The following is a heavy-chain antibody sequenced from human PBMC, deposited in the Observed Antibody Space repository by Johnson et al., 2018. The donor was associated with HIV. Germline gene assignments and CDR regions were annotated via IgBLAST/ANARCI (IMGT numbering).Heavy chain of an antibody. D-gene: IGHD6-19*01. Sequence: VQLVESGGGLVQPGGSLRLSCAASGFTFSSYDMHWVRQATGKGLEWVAVIWYDGSNKYYADSVKGRSTISRDNSKNTLYLQMNSLRAEDTDVYYCAKEGVLSRGCQTSLDIWGQGTMVTVSS. V-gene: IGHV3-33*06. CDR3: AKEGVLSRGCQTSLDI. CDR1: GFTFSSYD. CDR2: IWYDGSNK. J-gene: IGHJ3*02.